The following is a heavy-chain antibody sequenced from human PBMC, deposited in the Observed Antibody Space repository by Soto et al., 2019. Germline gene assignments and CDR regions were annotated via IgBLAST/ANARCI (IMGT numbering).Heavy chain of an antibody. J-gene: IGHJ5*02. CDR1: GFTFSSYG. Sequence: QVQLVESGGGVVQPGRSPRLSCAASGFTFSSYGMHWVRQAPGKGLEWVAVISYDGSNKYYADSVKGRFTISRDNSKNTLYLQMNSLRAEDTAVYYCAKDRSLCSGGSCYSINWFDPWGQGTLVTVSS. CDR2: ISYDGSNK. V-gene: IGHV3-30*18. D-gene: IGHD2-15*01. CDR3: AKDRSLCSGGSCYSINWFDP.